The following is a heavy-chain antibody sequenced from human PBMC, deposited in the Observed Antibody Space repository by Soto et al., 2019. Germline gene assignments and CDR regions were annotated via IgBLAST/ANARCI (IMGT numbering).Heavy chain of an antibody. CDR3: ARDVRGPGRNYYARWG. CDR2: IKQDRSEK. CDR1: GFPSRSYW. Sequence: PGGSLRLSCAASGFPSRSYWMSWVRQAPGKGLEWVANIKQDRSEKHYVDPVKGRFTISRDNAKNSVYLHMDRLTAEDTAVYYCARDVRGPGRNYYARWGWGRQTRV. D-gene: IGHD3-22*01. J-gene: IGHJ6*02. V-gene: IGHV3-7*03.